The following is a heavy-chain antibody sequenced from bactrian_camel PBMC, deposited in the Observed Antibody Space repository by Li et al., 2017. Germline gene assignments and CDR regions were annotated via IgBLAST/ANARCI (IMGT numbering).Heavy chain of an antibody. V-gene: IGHV3-2*01. J-gene: IGHJ4*01. D-gene: IGHD2*01. CDR1: GFTAGSYY. CDR2: IRDGRYL. CDR3: AADRGHSPVITAINCGLRTEDYNF. Sequence: HVQLVESGGGSVQAGGSLRLSCAASGFTAGSYYMTWVRQAPGKGLEWVSSIRDGRYLYYANSVKGRFTISRDNAKNTVYLQMNNLQPEDTGMFYCAADRGHSPVITAINCGLRTEDYNFWGQGTQVTVS.